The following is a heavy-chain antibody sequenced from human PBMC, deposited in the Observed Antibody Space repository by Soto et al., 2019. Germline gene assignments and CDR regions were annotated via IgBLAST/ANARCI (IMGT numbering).Heavy chain of an antibody. Sequence: LRLSCAASGFTFSSYSMNWVRQAPGKGLEWVSYISSSSSTIYYADSVKGRFTISRDNAKNSLYLQMNSLRDEDTAVYYCARDSRRLRSGELYGYYYGMDVWGQGTTVTVSS. CDR3: ARDSRRLRSGELYGYYYGMDV. J-gene: IGHJ6*02. D-gene: IGHD3-16*01. CDR1: GFTFSSYS. V-gene: IGHV3-48*02. CDR2: ISSSSSTI.